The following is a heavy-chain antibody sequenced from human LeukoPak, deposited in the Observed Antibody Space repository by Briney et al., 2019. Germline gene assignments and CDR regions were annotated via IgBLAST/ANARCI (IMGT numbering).Heavy chain of an antibody. Sequence: SETLSLTCAVYGGSFSGYYWSWIRQPPGKGLEWIGEINHSGSTNYNPSLKSRVTISVDTSKNQFSLKLSSVTAADTAVYYCAREGGRWPYYMGVWGKGTTVTVSS. CDR2: INHSGST. V-gene: IGHV4-34*01. J-gene: IGHJ6*03. CDR3: AREGGRWPYYMGV. CDR1: GGSFSGYY. D-gene: IGHD4-23*01.